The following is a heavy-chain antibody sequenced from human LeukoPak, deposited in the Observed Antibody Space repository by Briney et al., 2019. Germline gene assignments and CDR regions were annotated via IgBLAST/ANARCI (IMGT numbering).Heavy chain of an antibody. J-gene: IGHJ4*02. V-gene: IGHV3-53*01. CDR3: ASRMKNSGSYIY. D-gene: IGHD1-26*01. CDR1: GFTVSSNY. Sequence: GGSLRLSCAASGFTVSSNYMSWVRQAPGKGLEWVSVIYSGGSTYYADSVKGRFTISRDNSKNTLYLQMNSLRAEDTAVYYCASRMKNSGSYIYWGQGTLVTVSS. CDR2: IYSGGST.